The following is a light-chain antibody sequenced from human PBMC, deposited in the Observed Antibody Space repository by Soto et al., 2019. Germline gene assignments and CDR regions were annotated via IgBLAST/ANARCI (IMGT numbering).Light chain of an antibody. Sequence: QSVLTQAPSASGTPGQRVTISCSGSNSNIGGNTVSWYQQVPGTAPKVLIYNNDQRPSGVPDRLSGSKSGTSASLAIGGLQSEDEADYYCAAWDGSLNGWVFGGGTKVTVL. CDR1: NSNIGGNT. CDR2: NND. J-gene: IGLJ3*02. CDR3: AAWDGSLNGWV. V-gene: IGLV1-44*01.